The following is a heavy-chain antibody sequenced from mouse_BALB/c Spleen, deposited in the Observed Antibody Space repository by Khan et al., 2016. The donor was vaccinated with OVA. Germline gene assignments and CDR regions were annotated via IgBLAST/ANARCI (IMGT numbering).Heavy chain of an antibody. J-gene: IGHJ4*01. CDR1: GFTFTNYG. D-gene: IGHD2-14*01. V-gene: IGHV9-3-1*01. Sequence: QIQLVQSGPELKKPGETVQISCKASGFTFTNYGMNWVRQAPGKGLKWMGWINTYTGEPTFTDDFKGRFAFFLENSSSTAYLQINSLKNEDTATNVWARVRYNGTMDFWGQGTSVTVSS. CDR3: ARVRYNGTMDF. CDR2: INTYTGEP.